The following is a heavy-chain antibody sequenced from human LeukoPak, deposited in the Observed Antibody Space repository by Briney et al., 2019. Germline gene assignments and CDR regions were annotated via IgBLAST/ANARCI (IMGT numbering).Heavy chain of an antibody. CDR2: IYYSGST. V-gene: IGHV4-59*12. CDR1: GGSFSGYY. Sequence: PSETLSLTCSVYGGSFSGYYWSWIRQTPGKGLEWIGYIYYSGSTNFNPSLKSRVTISVDTSKNQFSLKLSSVTAADTAVYYCARDRYYYDSSGFKPFDYWGQGTLVTVSS. CDR3: ARDRYYYDSSGFKPFDY. J-gene: IGHJ4*02. D-gene: IGHD3-22*01.